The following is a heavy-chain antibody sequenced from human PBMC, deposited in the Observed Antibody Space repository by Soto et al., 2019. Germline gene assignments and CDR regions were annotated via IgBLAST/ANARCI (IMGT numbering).Heavy chain of an antibody. CDR2: FDPEDGET. J-gene: IGHJ4*02. D-gene: IGHD3-9*01. CDR3: ANSPPLRYFDGAFDY. CDR1: GCTFTGYY. Sequence: GASVNVSCKASGCTFTGYYMHWVRQAPGQGLEWMGGFDPEDGETIYAQKFQGRVTMTEDTSTDTAYMELSSLRSEDTAVYYCANSPPLRYFDGAFDYGGQGTLVTVSS. V-gene: IGHV1-24*01.